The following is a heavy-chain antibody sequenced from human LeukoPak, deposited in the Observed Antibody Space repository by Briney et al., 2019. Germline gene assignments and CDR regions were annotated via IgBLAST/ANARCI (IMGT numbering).Heavy chain of an antibody. D-gene: IGHD2-2*01. Sequence: ASVKVSCKASGYTFTSYGISWVRQAPGQGLEWMGWISAYNGNTNYAQKLQGRVTMTTDTSTSTAYMELRSLRSDDTAVYYCARSHGVPAAMFYYYYMDVWGKGTTVTVSS. CDR3: ARSHGVPAAMFYYYYMDV. CDR2: ISAYNGNT. CDR1: GYTFTSYG. V-gene: IGHV1-18*01. J-gene: IGHJ6*03.